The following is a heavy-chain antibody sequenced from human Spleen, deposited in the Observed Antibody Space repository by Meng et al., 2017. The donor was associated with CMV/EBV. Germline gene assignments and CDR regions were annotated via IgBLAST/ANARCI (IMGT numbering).Heavy chain of an antibody. CDR1: GFTFSSYA. Sequence: GGSLRLSCVASGFTFSSYAMHWVRQAPGKGLEWVANIKQDGSEKYYVDSVKGRFTISRDNAKNSLYLQMNSLRAEDTAVYYCARAGGGIVVVPAAISGWKDAFDIWGQGTMVTVSS. CDR3: ARAGGGIVVVPAAISGWKDAFDI. V-gene: IGHV3-7*01. CDR2: IKQDGSEK. D-gene: IGHD2-2*02. J-gene: IGHJ3*02.